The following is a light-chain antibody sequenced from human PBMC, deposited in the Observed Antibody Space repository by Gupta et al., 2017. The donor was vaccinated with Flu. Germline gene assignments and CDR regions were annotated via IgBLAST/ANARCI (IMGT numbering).Light chain of an antibody. CDR1: SSNIGSNY. Sequence: QPVLTQPPSPSGTPGQRVTISCSGSSSNIGSNYVYWYQQLPGTAPKLLIYSNNQRPSGVPDRFSGSKSGTSASLAISGLRSEDEADYYCAAWDDSLSGGVFGGGTKLTVL. CDR2: SNN. J-gene: IGLJ2*01. CDR3: AAWDDSLSGGV. V-gene: IGLV1-47*02.